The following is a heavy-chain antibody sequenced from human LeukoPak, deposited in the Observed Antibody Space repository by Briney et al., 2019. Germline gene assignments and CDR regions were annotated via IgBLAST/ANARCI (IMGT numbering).Heavy chain of an antibody. J-gene: IGHJ6*02. V-gene: IGHV3-48*03. D-gene: IGHD3-22*01. CDR1: GFTLSSHP. Sequence: GGSLRLSCAASGFTLSSHPMKWVRQAPGQGMEWVSYIGNDGRMMYYADSVKGRFTISRDSAKNSLYLQMNSLGADDTAVYYCARDASHFDSSGYFHNYYYGMDVWGQGTTVTVSS. CDR2: IGNDGRMM. CDR3: ARDASHFDSSGYFHNYYYGMDV.